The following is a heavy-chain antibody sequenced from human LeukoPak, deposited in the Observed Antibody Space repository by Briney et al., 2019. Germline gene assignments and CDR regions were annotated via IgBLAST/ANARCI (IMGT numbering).Heavy chain of an antibody. J-gene: IGHJ2*01. V-gene: IGHV4-61*05. CDR3: ARANSDYFGSGNFRPNWYFDL. Sequence: PSETLSLTCTVSGGPISSSSYYWGWIRQPPGKGLEWIGYIYYSGSTNYNPSLKSRVTISVDTSKNQFSLKLSPVTAADTAVYYCARANSDYFGSGNFRPNWYFDLWGRGTLVTVSS. CDR1: GGPISSSSYY. CDR2: IYYSGST. D-gene: IGHD3-10*01.